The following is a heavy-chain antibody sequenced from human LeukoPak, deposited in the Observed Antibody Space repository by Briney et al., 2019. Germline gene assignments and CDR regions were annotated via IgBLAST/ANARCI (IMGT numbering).Heavy chain of an antibody. Sequence: ASVKVSRKASGYTFTNYGISWVRQAPGHGLEWMGWISVYNGDTNYAQKFQDRVTMTTDTSTSTAYMELRSLRSDDTAVYYCARGYCTSTSCPGGKDYWGQGTLVTVSS. D-gene: IGHD2-2*01. V-gene: IGHV1-18*01. J-gene: IGHJ4*02. CDR3: ARGYCTSTSCPGGKDY. CDR1: GYTFTNYG. CDR2: ISVYNGDT.